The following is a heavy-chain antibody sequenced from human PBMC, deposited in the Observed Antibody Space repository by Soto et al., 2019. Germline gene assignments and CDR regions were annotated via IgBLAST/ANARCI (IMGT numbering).Heavy chain of an antibody. D-gene: IGHD2-15*01. CDR1: GFTFRSYG. CDR3: ATLSSCSGGSCSYFDY. Sequence: QVQLVESGGGVVQPGRSLRLSCAASGFTFRSYGMHWVRQAPGKGLEWVAVISYDGSNKYYADSVKGRFTISRDNSKNTLYLQMNSLRAEDTAVYYCATLSSCSGGSCSYFDYWGQGTLVTVSS. CDR2: ISYDGSNK. J-gene: IGHJ4*02. V-gene: IGHV3-30*03.